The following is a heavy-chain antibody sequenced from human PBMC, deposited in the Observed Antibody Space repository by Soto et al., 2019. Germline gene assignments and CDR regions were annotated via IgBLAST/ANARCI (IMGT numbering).Heavy chain of an antibody. V-gene: IGHV3-74*01. Sequence: EVQLVESGGGLVQPGGSLRLYCAASGFTFNSYWMHWVRQAPGKGLLWVSRNNGDGGTTNYADSVKGRFTISRDNAMNTVYLQMNNLRVEDTAVYYCARGIRNYYGVDVWGQGTTVTVSS. J-gene: IGHJ6*02. CDR3: ARGIRNYYGVDV. D-gene: IGHD2-15*01. CDR1: GFTFNSYW. CDR2: NNGDGGTT.